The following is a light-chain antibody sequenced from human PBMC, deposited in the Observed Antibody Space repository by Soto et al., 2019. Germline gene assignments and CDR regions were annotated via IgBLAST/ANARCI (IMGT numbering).Light chain of an antibody. Sequence: EIVLTQSPGTLSLSPGERATLSCRASQSVSRNYLAWYQQKPGQAPRLLIYGASSSATGIPDKFSGGGSGTDFTLTISRLEPEDFAVDYCQQYDSSPLTFGQGTKVEIK. CDR1: QSVSRNY. CDR2: GAS. CDR3: QQYDSSPLT. J-gene: IGKJ1*01. V-gene: IGKV3-20*01.